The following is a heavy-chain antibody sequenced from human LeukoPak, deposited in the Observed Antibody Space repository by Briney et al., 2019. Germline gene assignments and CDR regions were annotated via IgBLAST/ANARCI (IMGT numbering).Heavy chain of an antibody. V-gene: IGHV3-48*01. CDR1: GFTFSSYD. D-gene: IGHD3-10*02. Sequence: GGSLRLSCAASGFTFSSYDMNWVRQAPGKGLEWVSYISSSSSTIYYADSVKGRFTISRDNAKNSLYLQMNSLRAEDTAVYYCAELGITMIGGVWGKGTTVTISS. CDR3: AELGITMIGGV. CDR2: ISSSSSTI. J-gene: IGHJ6*04.